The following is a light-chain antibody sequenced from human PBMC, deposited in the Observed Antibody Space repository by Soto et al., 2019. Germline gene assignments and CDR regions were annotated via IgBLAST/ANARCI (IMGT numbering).Light chain of an antibody. CDR3: QQSYSPPRT. CDR2: AAS. V-gene: IGKV1-39*01. Sequence: DIELTQSPSSLSASVGDKLTITCRANQSITNFLNWYRQKPGQAPELLIYAASSLQSGVPSRFSGSESGTEFTLTITSLQPEDFATYYCQQSYSPPRTFGQGTKVEIK. CDR1: QSITNF. J-gene: IGKJ1*01.